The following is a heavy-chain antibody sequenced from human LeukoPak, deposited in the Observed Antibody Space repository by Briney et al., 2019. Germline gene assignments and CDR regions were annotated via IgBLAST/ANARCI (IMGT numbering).Heavy chain of an antibody. Sequence: RRASVKVSCKASGGTFSSYAISWVRQAPGQGLEWMGGIIPIFGTANYAQKLQGRVTMTTDTSTSTAYMELRSLRSDDTAVYYCARESWWELLLDYWGQGTLVTVSS. CDR2: IIPIFGTA. CDR3: ARESWWELLLDY. V-gene: IGHV1-69*05. CDR1: GGTFSSYA. J-gene: IGHJ4*02. D-gene: IGHD1-26*01.